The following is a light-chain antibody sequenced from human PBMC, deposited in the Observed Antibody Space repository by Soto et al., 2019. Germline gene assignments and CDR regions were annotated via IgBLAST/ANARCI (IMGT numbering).Light chain of an antibody. CDR1: QRVGAQ. CDR3: QQRNDWGS. CDR2: GVS. Sequence: EVVLTQYPATLSLSPGERVTLFWRASQRVGAQFARYQQNSGQSPRRLIYGVSNRSSGISARFSGSGSGTDFTLTIASLEPEDSAVYYCQQRNDWGSVGGGTRVEIK. V-gene: IGKV3-11*01. J-gene: IGKJ4*01.